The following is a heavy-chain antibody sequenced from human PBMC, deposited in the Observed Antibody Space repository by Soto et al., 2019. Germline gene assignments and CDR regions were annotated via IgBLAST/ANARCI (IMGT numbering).Heavy chain of an antibody. CDR2: IYYSGST. CDR3: ARGIRGADAFDI. CDR1: GGSISSGDYY. Sequence: SETLSLTCTVSGGSISSGDYYWSWIRQPPGKGLEWIGYIYYSGSTYYNPSLKSRVTISVDTSKNQFSLKLSSVTAADTAVYYCARGIRGADAFDIWGQGTMVTVSS. J-gene: IGHJ3*02. V-gene: IGHV4-30-4*01.